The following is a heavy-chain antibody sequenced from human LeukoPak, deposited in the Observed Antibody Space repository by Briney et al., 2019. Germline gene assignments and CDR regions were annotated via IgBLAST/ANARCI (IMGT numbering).Heavy chain of an antibody. CDR3: ARRYYDSSGYSNWFDP. J-gene: IGHJ5*02. V-gene: IGHV3-7*01. CDR2: IKQDGSEK. CDR1: GFTFSSYW. D-gene: IGHD3-22*01. Sequence: GGSLRLSCAASGFTFSSYWMSWLRQAPGKGLEWVANIKQDGSEKSYVDSVRGRFTISRDNAKNSLYLQINGLRAEDTAVYYCARRYYDSSGYSNWFDPWGQGTLVTVSS.